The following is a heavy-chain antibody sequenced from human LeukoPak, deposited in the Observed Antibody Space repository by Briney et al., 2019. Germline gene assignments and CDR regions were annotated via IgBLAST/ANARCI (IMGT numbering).Heavy chain of an antibody. CDR3: AKHESYDFWSGYYST. V-gene: IGHV3-23*01. CDR1: GFTFSSYA. J-gene: IGHJ5*02. CDR2: ISGSGGST. Sequence: PGGSLRLSCAASGFTFSSYAMSWVRQAPGKGLEWVSAISGSGGSTYYADSVKGRFTISRDNSKNTLYLQMNSLRAEDTAVYYCAKHESYDFWSGYYSTWGQGTLVTVSS. D-gene: IGHD3-3*01.